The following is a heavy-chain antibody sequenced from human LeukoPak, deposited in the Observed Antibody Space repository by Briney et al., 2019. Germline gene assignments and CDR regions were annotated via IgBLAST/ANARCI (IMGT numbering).Heavy chain of an antibody. D-gene: IGHD6-13*01. J-gene: IGHJ4*02. Sequence: SETLSLTCAVYGGSFSGYYWSWIRHPPGKGLEWIGEINHSGSTNYNPSLKSRVPISVDTSKNQFSLKPSSVTAPDTAVYYCARGGIAAPGGDYYFDYWGQGTLVTVSS. CDR1: GGSFSGYY. CDR3: ARGGIAAPGGDYYFDY. V-gene: IGHV4-34*01. CDR2: INHSGST.